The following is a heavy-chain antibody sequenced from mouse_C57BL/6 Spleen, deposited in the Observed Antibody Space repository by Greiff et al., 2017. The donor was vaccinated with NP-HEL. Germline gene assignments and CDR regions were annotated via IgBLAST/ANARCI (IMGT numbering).Heavy chain of an antibody. CDR1: GYTFTDYE. Sequence: VQLQQSGAELVRPGASVTLSCKASGYTFTDYEMHWVKQTPVHGLEWIGAIDPETGGTAYTQKFKGKAILTADKSSSTAYMELRSLTSEDSAVYYCTRNPSSYGNYGGYFDVWGTGTTVTVSS. D-gene: IGHD2-10*01. CDR2: IDPETGGT. V-gene: IGHV1-15*01. CDR3: TRNPSSYGNYGGYFDV. J-gene: IGHJ1*03.